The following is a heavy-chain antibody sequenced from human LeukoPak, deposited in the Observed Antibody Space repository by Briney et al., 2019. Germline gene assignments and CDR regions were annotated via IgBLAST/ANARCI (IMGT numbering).Heavy chain of an antibody. Sequence: SETLSLTCTVSGGSISSSSYYWSWIRQHPGKGLEWIGFTSYSGGAFYNPSLMSRIIMSVDRSQNQFSLKLNAVTAADTAVYFCATAEWEYFHYESWGQGALVSVSS. CDR2: TSYSGGA. D-gene: IGHD2/OR15-2a*01. CDR1: GGSISSSSYY. J-gene: IGHJ4*02. V-gene: IGHV4-31*03. CDR3: ATAEWEYFHYES.